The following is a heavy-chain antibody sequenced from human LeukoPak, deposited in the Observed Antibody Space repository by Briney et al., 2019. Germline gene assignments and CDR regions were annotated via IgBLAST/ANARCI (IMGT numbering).Heavy chain of an antibody. J-gene: IGHJ4*02. CDR1: GGSISSYY. V-gene: IGHV4-4*07. Sequence: SETLSLTCTVSGGSISSYYWSWIRQPAGKGLEWIGRIYTSGSTNYNPSLKSRVTMSVDTSKNQFSLKLSSVTAADTAVYYCARAGDSSGYEYYFDYWGQGTLVAVSS. D-gene: IGHD3-22*01. CDR3: ARAGDSSGYEYYFDY. CDR2: IYTSGST.